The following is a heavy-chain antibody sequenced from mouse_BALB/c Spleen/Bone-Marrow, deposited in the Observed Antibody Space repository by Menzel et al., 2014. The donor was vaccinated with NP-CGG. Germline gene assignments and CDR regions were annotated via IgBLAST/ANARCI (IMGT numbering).Heavy chain of an antibody. CDR2: IDPYYGGI. Sequence: VQLQQSGPELEKPGASVKISCKASGYSFTGYNMNWAKQTNGKSLEWIGNIDPYYGGISYNQKFKDKATLTVDKSSSTAYMQLKSLTSEDSAVYYCARSIEYRPLTYWGQGTLVTVSA. CDR3: ARSIEYRPLTY. J-gene: IGHJ3*01. V-gene: IGHV1-39*01. CDR1: GYSFTGYN. D-gene: IGHD2-14*01.